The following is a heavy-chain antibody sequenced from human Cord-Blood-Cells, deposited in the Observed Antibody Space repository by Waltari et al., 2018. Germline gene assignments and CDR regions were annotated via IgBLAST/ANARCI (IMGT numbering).Heavy chain of an antibody. J-gene: IGHJ6*02. CDR3: ARGRRYYYYYGMDV. V-gene: IGHV4-34*01. Sequence: QVQLQQWGAGLLKPSETLSHTCAVYGGSFSGYYWSWIRQPPGKGLERIGEINHSGSTNYNPCLKSRVTISVDTSKNQFSLKLSSVTAADTAVYYCARGRRYYYYYGMDVWGQGTTVTVSS. CDR1: GGSFSGYY. CDR2: INHSGST.